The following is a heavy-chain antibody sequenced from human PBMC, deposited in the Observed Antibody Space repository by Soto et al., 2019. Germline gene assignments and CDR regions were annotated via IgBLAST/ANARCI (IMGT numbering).Heavy chain of an antibody. Sequence: GASVKVSCKASGDTFSTYTITWMRQAPGQGLEWMGGIIPRSATTKYAQKFQGRVTITTDASTSTVYMELRSLRSDDTAVYYCARDRPIGYASAVYYYYGMDVWGQGTTVTVSS. J-gene: IGHJ6*02. CDR3: ARDRPIGYASAVYYYYGMDV. CDR2: IIPRSATT. CDR1: GDTFSTYT. D-gene: IGHD2-15*01. V-gene: IGHV1-69*05.